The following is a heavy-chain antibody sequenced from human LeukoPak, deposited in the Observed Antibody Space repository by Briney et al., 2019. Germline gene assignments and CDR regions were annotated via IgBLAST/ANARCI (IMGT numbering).Heavy chain of an antibody. CDR2: ISTNSRTP. Sequence: VASVKVSCKAFGYSFTRNGISWVRQAPGQRREWMGWISTNSRTPNYAQYLQGRATLTTGTSASTASMEPRRLSSDTAAVYHCARAVMYAFDSCGEPTLVTVS. V-gene: IGHV1-18*04. J-gene: IGHJ5*01. D-gene: IGHD2-8*01. CDR1: GYSFTRNG. CDR3: ARAVMYAFDS.